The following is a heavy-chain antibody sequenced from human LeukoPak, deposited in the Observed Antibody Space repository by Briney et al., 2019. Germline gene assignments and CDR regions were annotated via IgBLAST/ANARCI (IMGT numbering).Heavy chain of an antibody. CDR3: ARAPVYCSSTSCYHNWFDP. CDR1: GGSIRSYY. V-gene: IGHV4-4*07. J-gene: IGHJ5*02. CDR2: IYTSGSS. Sequence: SETLSLTCTVSGGSIRSYYWSWIRQPAGKGLEWIGRIYTSGSSNYNPSLKSLVTISLDTSKNQFSLKLSSVTAADTAVYYCARAPVYCSSTSCYHNWFDPWGQGTLVTVSS. D-gene: IGHD2-2*01.